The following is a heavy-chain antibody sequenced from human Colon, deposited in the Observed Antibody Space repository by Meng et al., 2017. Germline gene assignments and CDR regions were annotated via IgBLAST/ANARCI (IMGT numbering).Heavy chain of an antibody. J-gene: IGHJ4*02. Sequence: QVQLQESGPGLVKPAQTLSLRCSVPGASLSTGGYYWGWIRQYPGKGLEWIGYSYYDGSAYYNPSLKNRPTILLDTSKRQFSLRMISVTAADTAIYYCVRGGFGYSVPFDYWGQGMLVTVSS. CDR3: VRGGFGYSVPFDY. CDR2: SYYDGSA. CDR1: GASLSTGGYY. V-gene: IGHV4-31*03. D-gene: IGHD5/OR15-5a*01.